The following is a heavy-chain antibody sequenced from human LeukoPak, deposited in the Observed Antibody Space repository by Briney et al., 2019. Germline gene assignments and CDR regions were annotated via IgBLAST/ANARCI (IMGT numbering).Heavy chain of an antibody. CDR2: IYYSGST. Sequence: PSETLSLTCTVSGGSISSYYWSWIRQPPGKGLEWIGYIYYSGSTNYNPSLKSRVTISVDTSKNQFSLKLSSVTAADTAVYYCARVAYSSSWYDRGYYYMDVWGKGTTVTISS. D-gene: IGHD6-13*01. J-gene: IGHJ6*03. V-gene: IGHV4-59*01. CDR3: ARVAYSSSWYDRGYYYMDV. CDR1: GGSISSYY.